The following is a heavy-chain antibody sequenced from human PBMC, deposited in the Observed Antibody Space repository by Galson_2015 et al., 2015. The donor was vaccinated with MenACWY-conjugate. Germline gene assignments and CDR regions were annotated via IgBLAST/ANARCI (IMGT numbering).Heavy chain of an antibody. V-gene: IGHV3-48*03. CDR1: GFTLMSYH. CDR2: IGNSGSPI. Sequence: SLRLSCAASGFTLMSYHMNWVRQAPEKGLEWISFIGNSGSPIYYADSVKGRFTISRDNAKNSLFLHMNSLRAEDTAVYYCARGTYRSGSSIWGQGTLVTVSS. CDR3: ARGTYRSGSSI. J-gene: IGHJ4*02. D-gene: IGHD6-19*01.